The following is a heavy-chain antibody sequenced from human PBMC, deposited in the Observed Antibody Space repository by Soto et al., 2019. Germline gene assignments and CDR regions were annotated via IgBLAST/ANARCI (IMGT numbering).Heavy chain of an antibody. D-gene: IGHD2-15*01. CDR2: IIPILGIA. CDR3: ARSYCSGGSCYSQGVNAFDI. Sequence: SVKVSCKASGGTFSSYTISWVRQAPGQGLEWMGRIIPILGIANYAQKFQGRVTITADKSTSTAYMELSSLRSEDTAVYYCARSYCSGGSCYSQGVNAFDIWGQGTMVTVSS. J-gene: IGHJ3*02. CDR1: GGTFSSYT. V-gene: IGHV1-69*02.